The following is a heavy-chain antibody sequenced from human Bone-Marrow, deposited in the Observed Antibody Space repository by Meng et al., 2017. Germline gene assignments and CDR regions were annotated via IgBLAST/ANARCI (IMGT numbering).Heavy chain of an antibody. CDR2: INSDGSST. CDR1: GFTFSSYW. D-gene: IGHD6-19*01. Sequence: GQLVESGGGLVQPGGSLRLSCAASGFTFSSYWMHWVRQAPGKGLVWVSRINSDGSSTSYADSMKGQFTISRDNSKNTLYLQMNSLRAEDTAVYYCARGVWVKIAVAGPDYWGQGTLVTVSS. V-gene: IGHV3/OR16-13*01. J-gene: IGHJ4*02. CDR3: ARGVWVKIAVAGPDY.